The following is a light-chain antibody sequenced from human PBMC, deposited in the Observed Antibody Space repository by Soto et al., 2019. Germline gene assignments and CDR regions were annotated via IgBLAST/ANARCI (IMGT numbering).Light chain of an antibody. J-gene: IGKJ1*01. CDR1: QSINSY. CDR2: AAS. Sequence: DIQMTQSPSSLSASVGDRVTITCRASQSINSYLNWYQEEPGKAPKLLIYAASSLQSGVPSRFSGSGSGTDFTLTISSLQPEDFATYYCQQSYSTPPTFGQGTKVDIK. CDR3: QQSYSTPPT. V-gene: IGKV1-39*01.